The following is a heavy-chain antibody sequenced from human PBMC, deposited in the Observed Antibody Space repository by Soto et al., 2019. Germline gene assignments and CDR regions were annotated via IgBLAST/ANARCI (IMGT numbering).Heavy chain of an antibody. V-gene: IGHV1-8*01. D-gene: IGHD3-3*01. CDR1: GYTFTTYE. Sequence: QVQLVQSGADVKKPGASVTVSCKASGYTFTTYEINWVRQATGQGLEWMGRMNPNDGNTGYTQKFQARVTMTRNTSVTTAYMELSGLRSDDTAVYYCARGPRESGEWLLFDYWGQGALVTVSS. CDR3: ARGPRESGEWLLFDY. CDR2: MNPNDGNT. J-gene: IGHJ4*02.